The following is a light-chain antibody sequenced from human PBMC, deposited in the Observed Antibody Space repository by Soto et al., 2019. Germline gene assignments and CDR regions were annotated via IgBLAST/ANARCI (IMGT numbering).Light chain of an antibody. V-gene: IGKV3-20*01. J-gene: IGKJ2*01. CDR1: QSVRGNY. Sequence: DIVMTQSPDSLAVSPGERATFSCRASQSVRGNYIAWYQQKPGQAPRVLIFEASKRATGTPDRFSGSGSGTDFTLTISRLEPEDFAVFYCQQYVNSPFTFGQGTKLEI. CDR2: EAS. CDR3: QQYVNSPFT.